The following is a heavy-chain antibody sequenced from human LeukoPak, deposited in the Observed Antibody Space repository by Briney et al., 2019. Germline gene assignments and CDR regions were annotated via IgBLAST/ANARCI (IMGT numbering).Heavy chain of an antibody. CDR3: ARGRDCSSTSCYKYYYYYMDV. J-gene: IGHJ6*03. D-gene: IGHD2-2*02. CDR2: ISSSSSYI. Sequence: GGSLRLSCAASGFTLSGYSMNWVRQAPGKGLEWVSSISSSSSYIYYADSVKGRFTISRDNAKNSLYLQMNSLRAEDTAVYYCARGRDCSSTSCYKYYYYYMDVWGKGTTVTVSS. V-gene: IGHV3-21*01. CDR1: GFTLSGYS.